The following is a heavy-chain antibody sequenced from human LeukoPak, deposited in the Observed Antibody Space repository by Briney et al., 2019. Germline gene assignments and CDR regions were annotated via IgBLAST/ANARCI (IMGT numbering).Heavy chain of an antibody. CDR2: IHYSGTT. CDR1: GGSISNYY. J-gene: IGHJ6*03. V-gene: IGHV4-59*01. D-gene: IGHD1-1*01. Sequence: SETLSLTCTVSGGSISNYYWSWIRQPPGQGLVWIGYIHYSGTTNYNPSLKGRVTISVDTSKNQFSLKLTSVTAADTAVYYCARVTWFPGTSYYYMDVWGKGTTVTVSS. CDR3: ARVTWFPGTSYYYMDV.